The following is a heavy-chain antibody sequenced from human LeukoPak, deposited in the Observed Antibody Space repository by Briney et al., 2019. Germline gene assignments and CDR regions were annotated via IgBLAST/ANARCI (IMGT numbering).Heavy chain of an antibody. CDR1: GYTFTGYY. J-gene: IGHJ6*03. V-gene: IGHV1-2*06. CDR3: ARGAFGGTTYYMDV. Sequence: VASVKVSCKASGYTFTGYYMHCVRQAPGQGLEWMGRINPNSGGTNYAQKFQGRVTMTRDTSISTAYMELSRLRSDDTAVYYCARGAFGGTTYYMDVWGKGTTVTVSS. D-gene: IGHD1-7*01. CDR2: INPNSGGT.